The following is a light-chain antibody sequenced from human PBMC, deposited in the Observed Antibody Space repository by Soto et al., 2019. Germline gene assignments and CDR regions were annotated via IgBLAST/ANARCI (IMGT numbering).Light chain of an antibody. J-gene: IGLJ3*02. CDR1: SGDIGTYAL. CDR3: SSSVPTSVLVL. Sequence: QSALTQPASVSGSPGQSITISCTGTSGDIGTYALVSWFQQHPGRAPKLIIFEVTRRPSGVSNRFSGSKSGNTASLTISGLQPEDEAVYYCSSSVPTSVLVLFGGGTKLTVL. CDR2: EVT. V-gene: IGLV2-23*02.